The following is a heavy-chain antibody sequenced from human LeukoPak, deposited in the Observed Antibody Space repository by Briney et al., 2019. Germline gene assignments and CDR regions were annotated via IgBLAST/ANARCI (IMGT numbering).Heavy chain of an antibody. CDR1: GFTFSDHY. V-gene: IGHV3-72*01. CDR3: GRGGVVVTPDLFHHYYYMDV. D-gene: IGHD4-23*01. Sequence: GGSLRLSCAASGFTFSDHYMDWVRQAPGKGREWVGRIRNKANSYTTESAASVKGRFTIARDDSKNSLYLQMNSLKTEDTAVYYCGRGGVVVTPDLFHHYYYMDVWGKGTTVTVSS. CDR2: IRNKANSYTT. J-gene: IGHJ6*03.